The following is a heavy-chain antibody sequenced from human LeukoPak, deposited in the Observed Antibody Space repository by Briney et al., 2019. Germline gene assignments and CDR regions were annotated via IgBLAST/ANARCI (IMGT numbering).Heavy chain of an antibody. D-gene: IGHD1-26*01. CDR3: AKDFLVGATS. J-gene: IGHJ4*02. CDR2: ISYDGSNK. Sequence: GGSLRLSCAASGFTFSSYGMHWVRQAPGKGLEWVAVISYDGSNKYYADSVKGRFTLSRDNSKNTLYLQMNSLRAEDTAVYYCAKDFLVGATSWGQGTLVTVSS. V-gene: IGHV3-30*18. CDR1: GFTFSSYG.